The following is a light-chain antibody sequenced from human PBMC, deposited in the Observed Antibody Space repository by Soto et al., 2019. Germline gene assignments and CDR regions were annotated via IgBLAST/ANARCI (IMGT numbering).Light chain of an antibody. CDR3: QQSYSTPPT. Sequence: DIQMTQSPASLSASVGDRVTISCRASQSIGRNLNWYQQKPGKAPTLLIFTSSSLQSGVPSRFSGSGSGTDFILTISSLLPEDFATYYCQQSYSTPPTFGQGTKVEIK. CDR2: TSS. V-gene: IGKV1-39*01. CDR1: QSIGRN. J-gene: IGKJ1*01.